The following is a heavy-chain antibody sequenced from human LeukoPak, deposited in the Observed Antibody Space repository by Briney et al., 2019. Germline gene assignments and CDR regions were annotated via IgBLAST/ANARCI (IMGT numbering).Heavy chain of an antibody. CDR3: ASTSTVRGVISHTEFDY. CDR2: IYYSGST. V-gene: IGHV4-59*01. Sequence: SETLSLTCTVSGGSISSYYWSWIRQPPGKGLEWIGYIYYSGSTNYNPSLKSRVTISVDTSKNQFSLKLSSVTAADTAVYYCASTSTVRGVISHTEFDYWGQGTLVTVSS. CDR1: GGSISSYY. J-gene: IGHJ4*02. D-gene: IGHD3-10*01.